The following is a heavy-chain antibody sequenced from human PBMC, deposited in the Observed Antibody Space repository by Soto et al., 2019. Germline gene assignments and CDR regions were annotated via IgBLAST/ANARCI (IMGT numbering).Heavy chain of an antibody. CDR2: ISYDGSNK. D-gene: IGHD3-22*01. Sequence: SLRLSCAASGFTFSSYGMHWVRQAPGKGLEWVAVISYDGSNKYYADSVKGRFTISRDNSKNTLYLQMNSLRAEDTAVYYCAKESGYYYEYYFDYWGQGTLVTVSS. J-gene: IGHJ4*02. CDR1: GFTFSSYG. CDR3: AKESGYYYEYYFDY. V-gene: IGHV3-30*18.